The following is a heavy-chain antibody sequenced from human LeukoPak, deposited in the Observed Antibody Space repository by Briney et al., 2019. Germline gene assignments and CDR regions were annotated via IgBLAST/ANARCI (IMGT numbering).Heavy chain of an antibody. J-gene: IGHJ4*02. CDR3: AKEGLGAAVGTFDY. Sequence: PGGSLRLSCAASGFTFSSYAMNWVRQAPGKGLAWVSTISGSGDSTDYADSVKGRFTISRDNSKNTVSLQMNSLRAEDTAVYYCAKEGLGAAVGTFDYWGQGTLVTVSS. D-gene: IGHD6-13*01. CDR1: GFTFSSYA. V-gene: IGHV3-23*01. CDR2: ISGSGDST.